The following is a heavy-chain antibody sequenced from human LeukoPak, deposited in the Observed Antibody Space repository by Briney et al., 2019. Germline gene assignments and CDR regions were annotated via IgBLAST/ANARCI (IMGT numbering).Heavy chain of an antibody. Sequence: GGSLRLSCAAPGFTFSSYWMSWVRQAPGKGLEWVANIKQDGSEKYYVDSVKGRFTISRDNAKNSLYLQMNSLRAEDTAVYYCARGLAMDVWGKGTTVTVSS. CDR3: ARGLAMDV. CDR2: IKQDGSEK. J-gene: IGHJ6*03. CDR1: GFTFSSYW. V-gene: IGHV3-7*04.